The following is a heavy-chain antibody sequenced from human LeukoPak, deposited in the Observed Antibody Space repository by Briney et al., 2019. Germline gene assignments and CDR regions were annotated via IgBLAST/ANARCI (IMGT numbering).Heavy chain of an antibody. CDR1: GGSFSGYY. Sequence: PSETLSLTCAVYGGSFSGYYWSWIRQPPGKGLEWIGEINHSGSTNYNPSLKSRVTMSVDTSKNQFSLKLSSMTAADTAVYYCARAQGTVAIDYWGQGTLVIVSS. CDR2: INHSGST. J-gene: IGHJ4*02. D-gene: IGHD5-12*01. V-gene: IGHV4-34*01. CDR3: ARAQGTVAIDY.